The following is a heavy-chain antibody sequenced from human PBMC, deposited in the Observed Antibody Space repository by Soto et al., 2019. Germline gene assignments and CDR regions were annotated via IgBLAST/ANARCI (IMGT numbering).Heavy chain of an antibody. V-gene: IGHV3-33*01. Sequence: GGSLRLSCETSGFNFSVYGMHWVRQAPGKGLEWVAVIWYDASKQFYAASVEGRFTISRDNSKAILYLQMNGLRAEDTAVYYCAAWAEGATEVHWGQGTLVTVSS. CDR1: GFNFSVYG. CDR3: AAWAEGATEVH. D-gene: IGHD2-15*01. J-gene: IGHJ4*02. CDR2: IWYDASKQ.